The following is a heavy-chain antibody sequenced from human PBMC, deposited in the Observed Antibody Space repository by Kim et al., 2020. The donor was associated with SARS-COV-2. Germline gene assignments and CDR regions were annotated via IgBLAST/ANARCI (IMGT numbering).Heavy chain of an antibody. CDR2: ISGSGGST. J-gene: IGHJ6*02. CDR1: GFTFSSYA. D-gene: IGHD3-9*01. CDR3: AKSRLRYFRLDSMDV. Sequence: GGSLRLSCAASGFTFSSYAMSWVRQAPGKGLEWVSAISGSGGSTYYADSVKGRFTISRDNSKNTLYLQMNSLRAEDTAVYYCAKSRLRYFRLDSMDVWGQGTTVTVSS. V-gene: IGHV3-23*01.